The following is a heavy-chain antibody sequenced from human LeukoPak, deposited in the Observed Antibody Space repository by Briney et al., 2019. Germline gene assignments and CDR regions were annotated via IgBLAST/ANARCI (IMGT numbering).Heavy chain of an antibody. CDR3: ARESSGTYHNPLGYMDV. D-gene: IGHD3-10*01. J-gene: IGHJ6*03. Sequence: PSETLSLTCTVSSGSISIYYWNWIRQPAGKGLEWIGRIFTSGITNCNPSLKSRVTMSVDTSKNQFSLKLTSVTAADTAVYYCARESSGTYHNPLGYMDVWGKGTTVTVSS. CDR1: SGSISIYY. CDR2: IFTSGIT. V-gene: IGHV4-4*07.